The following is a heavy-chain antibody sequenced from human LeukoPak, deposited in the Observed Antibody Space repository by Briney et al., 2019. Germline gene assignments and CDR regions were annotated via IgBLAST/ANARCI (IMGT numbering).Heavy chain of an antibody. CDR3: ARGLRGYSYGLGRTSYYFDY. CDR1: GGSISSYY. J-gene: IGHJ4*02. Sequence: SETLSLTCTVSGGSISSYYWSWVRQPPGKGLEWIGHIYYTGSTSYSPFLKSRLTMSVDTSKNQFSLKLSSVTAADTAVYYCARGLRGYSYGLGRTSYYFDYWGQGTLVTVSS. D-gene: IGHD5-18*01. CDR2: IYYTGST. V-gene: IGHV4-59*12.